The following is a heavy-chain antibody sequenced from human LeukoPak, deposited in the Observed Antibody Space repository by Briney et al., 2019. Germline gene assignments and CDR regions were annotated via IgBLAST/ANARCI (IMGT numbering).Heavy chain of an antibody. Sequence: PGGSLKPSCAASGFTFSSYWMHWVRQAPGKGLEWVANIKQDGSEKYYVDSVKGRFTISRDNAKNSLYLQMNSLRAEDTAAYYCARGLGWSQLDAFDIWGQGTMVTVSS. D-gene: IGHD3-3*01. V-gene: IGHV3-7*01. J-gene: IGHJ3*02. CDR2: IKQDGSEK. CDR3: ARGLGWSQLDAFDI. CDR1: GFTFSSYW.